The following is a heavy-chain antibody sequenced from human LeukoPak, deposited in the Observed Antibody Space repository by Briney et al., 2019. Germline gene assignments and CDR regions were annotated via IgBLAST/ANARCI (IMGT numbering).Heavy chain of an antibody. CDR1: GFTFSSYG. J-gene: IGHJ4*02. V-gene: IGHV3-30*03. CDR3: RRATIPVY. CDR2: ISYDGSNK. D-gene: IGHD5-24*01. Sequence: PGGSLRLSCAASGFTFSSYGMHWVRQAPGKGLEWVAVISYDGSNKYYADSVKGRFTISRDNSKNTLYLQMSSLRAEDTAVYYCRRATIPVYWGQGTLVTVSS.